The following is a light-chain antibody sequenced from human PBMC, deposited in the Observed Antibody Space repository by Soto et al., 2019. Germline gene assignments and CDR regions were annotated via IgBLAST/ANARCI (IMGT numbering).Light chain of an antibody. CDR2: SNN. CDR3: AAWDDNLSVL. J-gene: IGLJ2*01. V-gene: IGLV1-47*02. CDR1: SSNIGSNY. Sequence: QSVLTQPPSASGTPGQRVTISCSGSSSNIGSNYVYWYQQLPGTAPKLLIYSNNQRPSGVPDRFSGSKSGTSASLAISGLRSEDEADYYCAAWDDNLSVLFGGGTKVTVL.